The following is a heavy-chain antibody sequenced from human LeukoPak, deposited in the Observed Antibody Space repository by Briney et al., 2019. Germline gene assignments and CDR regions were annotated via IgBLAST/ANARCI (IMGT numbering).Heavy chain of an antibody. CDR1: GFTFSNYW. J-gene: IGHJ4*02. Sequence: GGSLRLSYAASGFTFSNYWMTWVRQAPGKRLEWVANIKGDGSEKYYVDSLRGRSTISRDNAKKSLYLQVDSLRVGDTAVYYCVRDTGGSGSYPDYWRQGTLVTVSS. D-gene: IGHD1-26*01. CDR2: IKGDGSEK. V-gene: IGHV3-7*01. CDR3: VRDTGGSGSYPDY.